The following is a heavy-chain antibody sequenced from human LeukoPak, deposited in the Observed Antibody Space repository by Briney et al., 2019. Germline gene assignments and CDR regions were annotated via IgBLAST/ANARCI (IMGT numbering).Heavy chain of an antibody. D-gene: IGHD1-26*01. Sequence: GGSLRLSCAASGFTFSSYGMHWVRQAPGKGLEWVAVISYDGSNKYYADSVKGRFTISRDNSKNTLYLQMNSLRAEDTAVYYCAKDLGVGATDAFDIWGQGTMVTVSS. CDR2: ISYDGSNK. CDR3: AKDLGVGATDAFDI. CDR1: GFTFSSYG. V-gene: IGHV3-30*18. J-gene: IGHJ3*02.